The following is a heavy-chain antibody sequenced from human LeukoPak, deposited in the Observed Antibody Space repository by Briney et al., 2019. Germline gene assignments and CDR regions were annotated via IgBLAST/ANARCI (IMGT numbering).Heavy chain of an antibody. D-gene: IGHD1-26*01. CDR3: ASGSYARDAFDI. Sequence: ASVKVSCKASGYTFTGYYMHWVRQAPGQGLEWMGWINPNSGGTNYAQKFQGRVTMTRDTSISTAYMELGRLRSDDTAAYYCASGSYARDAFDIWGQGTMVTVSS. CDR2: INPNSGGT. V-gene: IGHV1-2*02. J-gene: IGHJ3*02. CDR1: GYTFTGYY.